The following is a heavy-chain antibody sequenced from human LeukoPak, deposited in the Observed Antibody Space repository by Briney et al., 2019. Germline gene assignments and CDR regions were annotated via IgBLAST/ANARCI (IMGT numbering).Heavy chain of an antibody. CDR1: GFTFSSYA. Sequence: QAGGSLRLSCAASGFTFSSYAITWVRQAPGKGLEWVSTVIDNGGFTYYADSVKGRFTISRDNSKGALYLQMNSLRAEDTAIYYCAKPYGGNLADGFDIWGQGTMVTVSS. V-gene: IGHV3-23*01. CDR3: AKPYGGNLADGFDI. CDR2: VIDNGGFT. D-gene: IGHD4-23*01. J-gene: IGHJ3*02.